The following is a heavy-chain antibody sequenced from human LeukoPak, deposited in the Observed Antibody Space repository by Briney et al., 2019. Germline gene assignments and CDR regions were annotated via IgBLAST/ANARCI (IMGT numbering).Heavy chain of an antibody. D-gene: IGHD3-10*01. CDR3: ARHGANYGSGSYLDY. CDR1: GGSISSYY. J-gene: IGHJ4*02. Sequence: SETLSLTCTVSGGSISSYYWSWIRQPPGKGLEWIGYIYYSGSTNYNPSLNSRVTKSVDTSKNQFSLKLNSVTAADTAVYYCARHGANYGSGSYLDYWGQGALVTVSS. V-gene: IGHV4-59*08. CDR2: IYYSGST.